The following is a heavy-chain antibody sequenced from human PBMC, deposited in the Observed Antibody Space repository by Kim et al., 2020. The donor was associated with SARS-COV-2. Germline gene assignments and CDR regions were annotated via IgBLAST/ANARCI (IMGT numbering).Heavy chain of an antibody. CDR3: SRGGSYFYFDF. V-gene: IGHV3-49*02. Sequence: ESAASAKGRITNSRDDSKSIAYLQMNSLKTEDTAVYYCSRGGSYFYFDFWGQGTLVTVSS. D-gene: IGHD1-26*01. J-gene: IGHJ4*02.